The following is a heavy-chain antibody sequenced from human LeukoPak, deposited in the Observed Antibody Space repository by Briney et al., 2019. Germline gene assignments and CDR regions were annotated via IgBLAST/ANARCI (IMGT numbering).Heavy chain of an antibody. CDR2: ISYDGSNK. CDR3: AKDPNYYDSSAHSYYFDY. J-gene: IGHJ4*02. Sequence: PGGSLRLSCAASGFSFSRYDMHWVRQAPGKGLEWVALISYDGSNKYYADSVKGRFTISRDNSKNTLYLQMNSLRAEDTAVYYCAKDPNYYDSSAHSYYFDYWGQGTLVTVSS. V-gene: IGHV3-30*18. CDR1: GFSFSRYD. D-gene: IGHD3-22*01.